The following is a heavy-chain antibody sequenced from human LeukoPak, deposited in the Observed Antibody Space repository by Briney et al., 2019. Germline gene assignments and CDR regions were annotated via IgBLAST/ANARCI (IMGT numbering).Heavy chain of an antibody. J-gene: IGHJ4*02. D-gene: IGHD3-9*01. CDR3: ARHLRLVTSFDY. V-gene: IGHV4-4*02. Sequence: SWILSPSCAVSGGSTSSSNWWSWVRHPPGKGLEWIGEIFHSGSTNYNPSLKSRVTISVDKSKNQFSLKVSSVTAADTAVYYCARHLRLVTSFDYWGQGTLVTVSS. CDR2: IFHSGST. CDR1: GGSTSSSNW.